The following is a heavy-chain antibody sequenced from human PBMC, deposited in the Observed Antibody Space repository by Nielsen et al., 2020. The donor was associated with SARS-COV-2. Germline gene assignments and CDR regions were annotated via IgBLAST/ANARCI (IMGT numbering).Heavy chain of an antibody. CDR3: ATYRSRWYYGMDV. V-gene: IGHV3-53*01. Sequence: GESLKISCEASGFTVSYNYMNWVRQAPGKGLEWVSVINSGGSTYYADSVKGRFTISRDNSKTTLSLQMNSLRAEDTAVYYCATYRSRWYYGMDVWGQGTTVTVSS. D-gene: IGHD6-13*01. CDR1: GFTVSYNY. CDR2: INSGGST. J-gene: IGHJ6*02.